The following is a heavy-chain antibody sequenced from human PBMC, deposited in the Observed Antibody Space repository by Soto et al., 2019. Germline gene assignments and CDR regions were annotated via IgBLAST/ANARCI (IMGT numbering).Heavy chain of an antibody. D-gene: IGHD3-10*01. Sequence: PGGSLRLSCAASGFTFSSYSMNWVRQAPGKGLEWVSSISSSSSYIYYADSVKGRFTISRDNAKXXLXLQMNSLRAEDTAVYYCSRDRMVRGYLCGKGTLLMVSS. CDR2: ISSSSSYI. V-gene: IGHV3-21*01. J-gene: IGHJ4*02. CDR1: GFTFSSYS. CDR3: SRDRMVRGYL.